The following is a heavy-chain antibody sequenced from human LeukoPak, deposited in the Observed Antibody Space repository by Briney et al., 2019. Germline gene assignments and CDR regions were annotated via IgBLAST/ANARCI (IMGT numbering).Heavy chain of an antibody. CDR3: VRGVELTGYSDY. D-gene: IGHD3-9*01. J-gene: IGHJ4*02. CDR1: GFTFSTYW. CDR2: INTDGSST. V-gene: IGHV3-74*01. Sequence: GGSLRLSCAASGFTFSTYWMHWVRHAPGKGLVWVSRINTDGSSTYYADSVKGRFTISRDNAKNSLYLQMNSLRAEDTAVYYCVRGVELTGYSDYWGRGTLVTVSS.